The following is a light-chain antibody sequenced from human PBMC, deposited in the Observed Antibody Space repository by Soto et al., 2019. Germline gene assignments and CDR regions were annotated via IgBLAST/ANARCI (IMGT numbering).Light chain of an antibody. CDR1: QSIDN. CDR3: QQCSSWPYT. V-gene: IGKV3-15*01. CDR2: SIS. J-gene: IGKJ2*01. Sequence: EIVMTQSPATLSVSPGERATLSCRASQSIDNFVWYQQKPGQAPRLLIYSISTRANGIPARFSGSGSGTGFTLTISSLQSEDFAVYYCQQCSSWPYTFGQGTKLEIK.